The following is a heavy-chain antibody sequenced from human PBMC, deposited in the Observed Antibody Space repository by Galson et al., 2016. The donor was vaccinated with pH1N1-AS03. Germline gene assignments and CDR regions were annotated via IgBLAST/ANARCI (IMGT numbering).Heavy chain of an antibody. D-gene: IGHD6-19*01. CDR2: ISNHGAAT. CDR1: GSALTSYW. J-gene: IGHJ4*02. CDR3: ARDEGVAVAPRAFDS. V-gene: IGHV3-23*01. Sequence: SLRLSCAASGSALTSYWNHWVRQAPGMGLEWVSSISNHGAATYYADSVKGRFTISRDDSKNTLFLLMNSLRAEDTAVYYCARDEGVAVAPRAFDSWGQGTLVTVSS.